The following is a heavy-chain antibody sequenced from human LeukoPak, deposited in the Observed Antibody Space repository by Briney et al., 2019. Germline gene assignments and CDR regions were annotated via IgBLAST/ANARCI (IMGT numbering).Heavy chain of an antibody. V-gene: IGHV3-7*01. CDR2: IKQDGSEK. CDR3: ASTVGATPAFDI. J-gene: IGHJ3*02. CDR1: GFTFSSYW. Sequence: TGGSLRLPCAASGFTFSSYWMSWVRQAPGKGLEWVANIKQDGSEKYYVDSVKGRFTISRDNAKNSLYLQMNSLRAEDTAVYCCASTVGATPAFDIWGQGTMVTVSS. D-gene: IGHD1-26*01.